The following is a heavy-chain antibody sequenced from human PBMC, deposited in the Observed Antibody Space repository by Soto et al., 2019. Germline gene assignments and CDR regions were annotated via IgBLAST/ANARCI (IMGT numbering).Heavy chain of an antibody. CDR2: IFYSGSA. Sequence: PSETLSLTCTVSGGSVSNGDYYWSWIRQPPGKGLEWIGYIFYSGSAHYNPSLKSRVTISIDTSKSQSSLKLSSVTAADTAEYYCARVCNCNAGLLRHYEHYGMDVWDQETMVKVSS. CDR3: ARVCNCNAGLLRHYEHYGMDV. CDR1: GGSVSNGDYY. D-gene: IGHD1-20*01. J-gene: IGHJ6*02. V-gene: IGHV4-30-4*01.